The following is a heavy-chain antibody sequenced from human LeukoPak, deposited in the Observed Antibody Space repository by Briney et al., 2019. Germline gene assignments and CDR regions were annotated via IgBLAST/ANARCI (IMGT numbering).Heavy chain of an antibody. CDR3: ARGGDDYMVWFVY. V-gene: IGHV4-59*01. Sequence: PSETLSLTCTVSGGSISTYYWSWIRQPPGKGLEWIGYIHYSGSTNYNPSLKSRVTISVDTSKNQFSLKLSSVTAADTAVYYCARGGDDYMVWFVYWGQGTLVTVSS. CDR2: IHYSGST. J-gene: IGHJ4*02. D-gene: IGHD5-24*01. CDR1: GGSISTYY.